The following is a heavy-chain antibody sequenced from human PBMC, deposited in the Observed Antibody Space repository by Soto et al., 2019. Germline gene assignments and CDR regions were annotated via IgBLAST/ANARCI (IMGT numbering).Heavy chain of an antibody. CDR3: AAPDAGSYYEAEGYYFDY. CDR2: IVVGSGNT. V-gene: IGHV1-58*01. D-gene: IGHD3-10*01. Sequence: ASVKVSCKASGFTFTSSAVQWVRQARGQRLEWIGWIVVGSGNTNYAQKFQERVTITRDMSTSTAYMELSSLRSEDTAVYYCAAPDAGSYYEAEGYYFDYWGQGTLVTVSS. CDR1: GFTFTSSA. J-gene: IGHJ4*02.